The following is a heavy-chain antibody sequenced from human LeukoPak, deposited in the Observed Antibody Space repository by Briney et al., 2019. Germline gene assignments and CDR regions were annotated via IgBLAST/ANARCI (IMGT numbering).Heavy chain of an antibody. V-gene: IGHV1-8*03. CDR2: MNPNSGNT. J-gene: IGHJ4*02. D-gene: IGHD1-26*01. CDR1: GYTFTSYD. CDR3: ARQGSGSYHIDY. Sequence: ASVKVSCKAFGYTFTSYDINWVRQATGQGLEWMGWMNPNSGNTGYAQKFQGRVTITRNTSISTAYMELSSLRSEDTAVYYCARQGSGSYHIDYWGQGTLVTVSS.